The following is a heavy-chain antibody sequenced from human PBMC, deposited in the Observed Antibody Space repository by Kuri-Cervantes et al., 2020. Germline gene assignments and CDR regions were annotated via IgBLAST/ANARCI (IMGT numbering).Heavy chain of an antibody. Sequence: GESLKISCAASGFTFSSYGMHWVRQAPGKGLEWVSYISSSGSTIYYADSVKGRFTISRDNAKNSLYLQMNSLRAEDTAVYYCAREDTRGMDVWGQGTTVTVSS. CDR2: ISSSGSTI. V-gene: IGHV3-48*04. J-gene: IGHJ6*02. D-gene: IGHD5-18*01. CDR1: GFTFSSYG. CDR3: AREDTRGMDV.